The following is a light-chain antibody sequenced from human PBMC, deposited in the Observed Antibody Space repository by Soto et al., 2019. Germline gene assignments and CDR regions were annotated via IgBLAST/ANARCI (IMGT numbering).Light chain of an antibody. CDR1: SSNVGSNY. CDR2: RDD. Sequence: QSVLTQPPSASATPGQRITISCFGSSSNVGSNYGYWYQQLPGTAPKLLIFRDDERPSGVADRFSGSNSVTTASLAISGGRSEDEADYFCAAWDDSLRAPVFGGGTKLTVL. CDR3: AAWDDSLRAPV. V-gene: IGLV1-47*01. J-gene: IGLJ2*01.